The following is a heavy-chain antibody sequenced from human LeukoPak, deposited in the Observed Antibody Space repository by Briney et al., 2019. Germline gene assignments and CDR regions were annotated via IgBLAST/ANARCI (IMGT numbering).Heavy chain of an antibody. CDR3: ARKWDTYSNTWPFDY. Sequence: GSLRLSCAASGLTVNTDFMSWVRQAPGKGPEWVSVIYPSGSTHYGNAVKGRFTISRDNFKSAVFLEMSSVTDEDTAVYYCARKWDTYSNTWPFDYWGQGALAIVSS. V-gene: IGHV3-53*01. D-gene: IGHD6-13*01. CDR2: IYPSGST. J-gene: IGHJ4*02. CDR1: GLTVNTDF.